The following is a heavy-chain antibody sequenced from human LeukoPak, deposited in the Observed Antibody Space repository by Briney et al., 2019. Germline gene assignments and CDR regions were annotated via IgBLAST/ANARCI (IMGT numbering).Heavy chain of an antibody. D-gene: IGHD3-3*01. Sequence: GGSLRLSCAASGFTFSSYSMNWIRQAPEKGLEWVSSISSSSSYIYYADSVKGRFTISRDNAKNSLYLQMNSLRAEDTAVYYCARDLYYDFWSGVRGLFDYWGQGTLVTVSS. CDR3: ARDLYYDFWSGVRGLFDY. CDR1: GFTFSSYS. CDR2: ISSSSSYI. J-gene: IGHJ4*02. V-gene: IGHV3-21*01.